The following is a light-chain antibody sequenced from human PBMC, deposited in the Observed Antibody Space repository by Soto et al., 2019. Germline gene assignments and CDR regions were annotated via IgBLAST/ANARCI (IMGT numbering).Light chain of an antibody. V-gene: IGLV2-14*01. J-gene: IGLJ3*02. CDR2: EVN. CDR3: SSYTTIGTGV. CDR1: SSDVGDRNY. Sequence: QSALTQPASVSGSPGQSITISCTGTSSDVGDRNYVSWYQQHSGKPPKLMIYEVNNRPSGVSNRFSGSKSGNTASLTISGLQAEDEADYYCSSYTTIGTGVFGGGTKLTVL.